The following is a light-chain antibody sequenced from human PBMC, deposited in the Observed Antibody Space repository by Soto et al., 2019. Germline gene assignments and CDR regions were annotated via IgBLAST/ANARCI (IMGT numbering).Light chain of an antibody. CDR2: ATS. CDR1: QSVSTGY. J-gene: IGKJ1*01. V-gene: IGKV3-20*01. Sequence: EIVLTQSPGTLSLSRGERATLSCRASQSVSTGYLTWYQQKPGQAPRLLIYATSNRATGIPDRFSGSGSGTNFTLTISRLEPEVFAVYFCHQYDKSPRTFGQGTKVEI. CDR3: HQYDKSPRT.